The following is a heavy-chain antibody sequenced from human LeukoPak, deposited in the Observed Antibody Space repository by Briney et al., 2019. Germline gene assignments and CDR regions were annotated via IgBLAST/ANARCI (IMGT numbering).Heavy chain of an antibody. CDR2: IIPIFGTA. Sequence: GASVKVSCKASGGTFSSYAISWVRQAPGQGLEWMGGIIPIFGTANYAQKFQGRVTITADESTGTAYMELSSLRSEDTAVYYCARECSSTSCYAGFDYWGQGTLVTVSS. CDR3: ARECSSTSCYAGFDY. CDR1: GGTFSSYA. J-gene: IGHJ4*02. V-gene: IGHV1-69*13. D-gene: IGHD2-2*01.